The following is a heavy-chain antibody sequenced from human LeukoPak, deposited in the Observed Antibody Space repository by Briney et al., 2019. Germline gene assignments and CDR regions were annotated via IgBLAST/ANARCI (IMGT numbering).Heavy chain of an antibody. CDR1: GGSFSGYY. CDR2: INQSGST. D-gene: IGHD6-6*01. J-gene: IGHJ6*02. V-gene: IGHV4-34*01. Sequence: SETLSLTCAVYGGSFSGYYWSWIRQPPGKGLEWIGEINQSGSTNYNPSLKSRVTISVDTSKNQFSLKLSSVTAADTAVYYCASLARSSSSGRLYYYYGMDVWGQGTTVTVSS. CDR3: ASLARSSSSGRLYYYYGMDV.